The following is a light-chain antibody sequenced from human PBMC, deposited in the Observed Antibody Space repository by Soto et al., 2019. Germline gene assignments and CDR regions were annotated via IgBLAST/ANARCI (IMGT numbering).Light chain of an antibody. CDR3: HQYGRSPQWT. Sequence: EIVLTQSPGTLSLSPGERATLSCRASQSVSSSYLAWYQQKPGQAPRLLIYGASSRATGIPDRFSGSGSGTDFTLTISRLEPDDFAVYYCHQYGRSPQWTCGQGPNVEIK. J-gene: IGKJ1*01. CDR2: GAS. CDR1: QSVSSSY. V-gene: IGKV3-20*01.